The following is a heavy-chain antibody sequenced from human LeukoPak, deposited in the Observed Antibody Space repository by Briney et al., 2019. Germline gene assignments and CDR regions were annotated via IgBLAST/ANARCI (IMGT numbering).Heavy chain of an antibody. V-gene: IGHV1-69*13. CDR1: GYTFTSYG. J-gene: IGHJ4*02. CDR3: ARAQKAGDFDY. Sequence: ASVKVSCKASGYTFTSYGISWVRQAPGQGLEWMGGIIPIFGTANYAQKFQGRVTITADESTSTAYMELSSLRSEDTAVYYCARAQKAGDFDYWGQGTLVTVSS. CDR2: IIPIFGTA. D-gene: IGHD7-27*01.